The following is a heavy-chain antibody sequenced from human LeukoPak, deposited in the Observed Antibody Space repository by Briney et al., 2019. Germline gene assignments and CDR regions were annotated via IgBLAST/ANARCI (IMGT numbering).Heavy chain of an antibody. CDR2: INPDGNKK. V-gene: IGHV3-7*01. CDR1: GFTLSSYA. CDR3: ARDLAYSRLDY. D-gene: IGHD5-18*01. Sequence: GGSLRLSCAASGFTLSSYAMTWVRQAPGKGLEWVASINPDGNKKYSADSVKGRFTISRDNAENSLYLRMNSLRVEDTAFYYCARDLAYSRLDYWGQGMLVTVSS. J-gene: IGHJ4*02.